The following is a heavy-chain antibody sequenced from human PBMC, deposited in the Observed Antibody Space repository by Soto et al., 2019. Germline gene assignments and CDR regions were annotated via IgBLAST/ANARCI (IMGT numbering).Heavy chain of an antibody. V-gene: IGHV1-18*01. J-gene: IGHJ6*02. CDR3: TREGSAPYYYSGMAV. Sequence: ASVEVGCEACGDSVTTYGVSLLRQAPGQGLEWLGWINTHNGNTNYAQNLQGRVIMTADTSTSTAYMELRSLRSDDTAIYYCTREGSAPYYYSGMAVWGQGTTVPVS. CDR1: GDSVTTYG. CDR2: INTHNGNT. D-gene: IGHD3-10*01.